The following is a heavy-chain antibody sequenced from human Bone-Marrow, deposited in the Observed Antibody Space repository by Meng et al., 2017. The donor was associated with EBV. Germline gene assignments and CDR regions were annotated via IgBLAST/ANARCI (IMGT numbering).Heavy chain of an antibody. V-gene: IGHV3-21*04. CDR1: GFTFSSYT. D-gene: IGHD5-12*01. Sequence: EVKLVESGGGLGKPGGSLRLSCAASGFTFSSYTMNWVRQAPGKGLEWVSLISSSSTYIYYADSVKGRFTISRDNAKNSLCLQMNSLRAEDTAVYYCARGGGPSLRDTDIDYWGQGTLVTVAS. J-gene: IGHJ4*02. CDR2: ISSSSTYI. CDR3: ARGGGPSLRDTDIDY.